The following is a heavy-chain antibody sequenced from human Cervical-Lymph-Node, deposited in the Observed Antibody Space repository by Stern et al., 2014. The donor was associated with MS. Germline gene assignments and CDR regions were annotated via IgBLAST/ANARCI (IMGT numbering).Heavy chain of an antibody. Sequence: VQLVESGPGLVKPSQTLSLTCTVSGGSISSGSYYWSWIRQPAGKGLEWIGRIYTSGSTNYNPSLKSRVTISLDTSKNPFSLKLSSVTAADTAVYYCARVQQWWGFDYWGQGTLVTVSS. V-gene: IGHV4-61*02. CDR1: GGSISSGSYY. J-gene: IGHJ4*02. D-gene: IGHD2-15*01. CDR2: IYTSGST. CDR3: ARVQQWWGFDY.